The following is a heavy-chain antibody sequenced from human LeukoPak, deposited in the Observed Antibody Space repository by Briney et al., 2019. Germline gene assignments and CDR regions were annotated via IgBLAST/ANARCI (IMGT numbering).Heavy chain of an antibody. Sequence: SETLSLTCTVSGGSISSYYWSWIRQPPGKGLEWIGYIYYSGSTNYNPSLKSRVTISVDTSRNQFSLKLSSVTAADTAVYFCARGPYSYDSSGAFDIWGQGTMVTVSS. CDR3: ARGPYSYDSSGAFDI. CDR1: GGSISSYY. V-gene: IGHV4-59*01. CDR2: IYYSGST. D-gene: IGHD3-22*01. J-gene: IGHJ3*02.